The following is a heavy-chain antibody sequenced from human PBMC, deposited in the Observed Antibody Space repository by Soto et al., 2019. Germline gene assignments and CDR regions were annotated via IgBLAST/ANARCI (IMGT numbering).Heavy chain of an antibody. CDR2: INSDGSTT. D-gene: IGHD2-21*02. Sequence: EVQLVESRGGLVQPGGSLRLSCAASGFTFSHYWMHWVRQTPGKGLVWISRINSDGSTTSSADSVRGRFSMSRDNAKNSLYLQMNSLRADDTAVYFCARDIGGVTASDAFDVWGHGTMVTVTS. V-gene: IGHV3-74*01. CDR1: GFTFSHYW. CDR3: ARDIGGVTASDAFDV. J-gene: IGHJ3*01.